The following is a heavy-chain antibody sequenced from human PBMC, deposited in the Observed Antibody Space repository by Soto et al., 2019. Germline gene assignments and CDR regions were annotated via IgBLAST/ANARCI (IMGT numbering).Heavy chain of an antibody. CDR3: ARRIFNYTVGAPPNDSSTTDMDA. D-gene: IGHD1-26*01. V-gene: IGHV6-1*01. CDR2: TYYRSKWYN. Sequence: SQTLSLTCAISGDSVSSNSAAWNWIRQSPSRGLEWLGRTYYRSKWYNDYAVSVKSRITINPDTSKNQFSLQLNSVTPEDTAVYYCARRIFNYTVGAPPNDSSTTDMDASGQGTPLTVSS. CDR1: GDSVSSNSAA. J-gene: IGHJ6*02.